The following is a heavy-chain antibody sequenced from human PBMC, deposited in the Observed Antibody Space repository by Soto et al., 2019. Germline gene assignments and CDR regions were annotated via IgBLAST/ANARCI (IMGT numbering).Heavy chain of an antibody. CDR3: ARRVVVVAARHNWFAP. CDR2: IYYSGST. D-gene: IGHD2-15*01. J-gene: IGHJ5*02. CDR1: GGSISNYY. V-gene: IGHV4-59*08. Sequence: SETLSLTCTVSGGSISNYYWSWIRQPPGKGLEWIGYIYYSGSTKYNPSLKSRVTISEDTSKNQFSLKLSSVTAADTAVYYCARRVVVVAARHNWFAPWGQGPLVTVSS.